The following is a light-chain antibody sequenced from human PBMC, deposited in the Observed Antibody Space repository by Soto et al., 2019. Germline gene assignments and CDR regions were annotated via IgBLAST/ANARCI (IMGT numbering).Light chain of an antibody. CDR1: SSNIGGYNY. Sequence: QSALTQPASVSGSPGQXITISCTGTSSNIGGYNYVSWYQQHPGKAPNLMIYDVGSRPSGVSNRFSGSKSANTASLTISGLQAEDEADYYCSSYTSSSTEVFGTGTKVTVL. J-gene: IGLJ1*01. CDR2: DVG. CDR3: SSYTSSSTEV. V-gene: IGLV2-14*03.